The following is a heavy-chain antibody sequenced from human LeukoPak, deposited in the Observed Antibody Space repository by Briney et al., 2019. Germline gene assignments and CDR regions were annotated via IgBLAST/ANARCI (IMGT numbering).Heavy chain of an antibody. Sequence: GGSLRLSCAASGFTFSSYAMHWVRQAPGKGLEWVAVISYDGSNKYYADSVKGRFTISRDNSKNTLYLQMNSLRAEDTAVYYCARGKFTYYDILTATFGHWFDPWGQGTLATVSS. CDR1: GFTFSSYA. CDR2: ISYDGSNK. CDR3: ARGKFTYYDILTATFGHWFDP. D-gene: IGHD3-9*01. V-gene: IGHV3-30-3*01. J-gene: IGHJ5*02.